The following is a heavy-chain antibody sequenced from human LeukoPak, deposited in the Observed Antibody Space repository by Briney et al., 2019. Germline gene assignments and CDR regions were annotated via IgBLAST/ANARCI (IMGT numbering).Heavy chain of an antibody. D-gene: IGHD4-17*01. CDR2: IFHSGST. CDR3: ASGYGDRNYYYYYYMDV. Sequence: SETLSLTCAVSSGSIFSSNWWSWVRQPPGKGLEWIGQIFHSGSTSYSPSLKSRVTISLDTSKNQFSLKLSSVTAADTAVYYCASGYGDRNYYYYYYMDVWGKGTTVTVSS. V-gene: IGHV4-4*02. CDR1: SGSIFSSNW. J-gene: IGHJ6*03.